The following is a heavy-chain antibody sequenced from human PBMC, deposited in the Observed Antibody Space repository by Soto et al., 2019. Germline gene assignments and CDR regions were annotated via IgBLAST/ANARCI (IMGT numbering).Heavy chain of an antibody. CDR3: ARSQGSSTSLEIYYYYYYGMDV. CDR2: IIPIPGTA. D-gene: IGHD2-2*01. J-gene: IGHJ6*02. Sequence: QVQLVQSGAEVKKPGSSVKVSCKASGGTFGSYAISWVRQAPGQGLEWMGGIIPIPGTANYAQKFQGRVTIAADESTSTAYMELSSLGSEDTAVYYCARSQGSSTSLEIYYYYYYGMDVCGQGTTVTVSS. CDR1: GGTFGSYA. V-gene: IGHV1-69*01.